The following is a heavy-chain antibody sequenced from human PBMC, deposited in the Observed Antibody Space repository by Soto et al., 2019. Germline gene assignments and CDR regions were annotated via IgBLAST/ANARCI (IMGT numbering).Heavy chain of an antibody. V-gene: IGHV4-59*01. Sequence: SETLSLTCTVSGGSISSYYWSWIRQPPGKGLEWIGYIHNIGDTNYNPSLKSRVTISVDTSKNQFSLKLSSVTAADTAVYYCARRDRDYSSGWYFDYWGLGTLVTVSS. CDR2: IHNIGDT. CDR1: GGSISSYY. CDR3: ARRDRDYSSGWYFDY. J-gene: IGHJ4*02. D-gene: IGHD6-19*01.